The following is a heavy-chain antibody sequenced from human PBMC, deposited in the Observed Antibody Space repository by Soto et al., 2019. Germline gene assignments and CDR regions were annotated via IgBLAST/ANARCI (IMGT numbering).Heavy chain of an antibody. V-gene: IGHV4-59*01. Sequence: SETLSLSCTVSGGSISSYYWSWIRQPPGKGLEWIGYIYYSGSTNYNPSLKSRVTISVDTSKNQFSLKLSSVTAADTAVYYCARSGSGWLDYWGQGTLVTVSS. CDR1: GGSISSYY. CDR2: IYYSGST. J-gene: IGHJ4*02. CDR3: ARSGSGWLDY. D-gene: IGHD6-19*01.